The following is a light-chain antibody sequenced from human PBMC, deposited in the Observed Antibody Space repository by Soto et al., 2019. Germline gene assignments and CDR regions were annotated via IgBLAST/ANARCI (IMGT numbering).Light chain of an antibody. V-gene: IGKV3-15*01. Sequence: EIVMTQSPATLSVSPGERATLSCSAGQSVSSNLAWYQQKPGQPPRLLIYGASTRPTGIPARFSGSGSGTVFTLTISSLQSEDSAVYYCQQYNNWLRTFGQGTKVEVK. CDR1: QSVSSN. J-gene: IGKJ1*01. CDR3: QQYNNWLRT. CDR2: GAS.